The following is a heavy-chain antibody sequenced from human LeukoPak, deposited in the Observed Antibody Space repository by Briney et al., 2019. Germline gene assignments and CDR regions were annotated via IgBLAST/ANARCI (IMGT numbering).Heavy chain of an antibody. V-gene: IGHV4-39*07. CDR1: GGSISSSSYY. Sequence: SETLSLTCTVSGGSISSSSYYWGWIRQPPGKGLEWIGSIYYSGSTNYNPSFKSRITISVDTSRNQFSLQLSSVTAADTAVYYCARIHRYCSGGACYALDNWGQGTLVAVSS. CDR2: IYYSGST. D-gene: IGHD2-15*01. CDR3: ARIHRYCSGGACYALDN. J-gene: IGHJ4*02.